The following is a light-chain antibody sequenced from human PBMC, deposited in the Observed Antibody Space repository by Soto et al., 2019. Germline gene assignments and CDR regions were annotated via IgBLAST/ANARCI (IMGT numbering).Light chain of an antibody. Sequence: EIVMTQSPATLSVSPGERATLSCRASQSVSDNLAWYQQKPGQAPGLLIYGASTRATGIPARFSGSGSGTEFTLTISSLQSEDFAVYYCQQYNNWPITFGQGTRLEIK. J-gene: IGKJ5*01. CDR1: QSVSDN. CDR3: QQYNNWPIT. V-gene: IGKV3-15*01. CDR2: GAS.